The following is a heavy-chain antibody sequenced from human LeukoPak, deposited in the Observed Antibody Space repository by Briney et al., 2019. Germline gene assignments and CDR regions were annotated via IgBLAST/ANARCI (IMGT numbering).Heavy chain of an antibody. V-gene: IGHV3-30*04. CDR3: ARDRSGTWSVDY. J-gene: IGHJ4*02. Sequence: GGSLRLSYAASGFSFSSCAMHWVRQVPGKGLEWVAVVFVGGSTKWYADSVTGRYTISRDNSKNTLYLQMNSLGAEDTAIYYCARDRSGTWSVDYWGQGTLVTVSS. CDR2: VFVGGSTK. CDR1: GFSFSSCA. D-gene: IGHD1-26*01.